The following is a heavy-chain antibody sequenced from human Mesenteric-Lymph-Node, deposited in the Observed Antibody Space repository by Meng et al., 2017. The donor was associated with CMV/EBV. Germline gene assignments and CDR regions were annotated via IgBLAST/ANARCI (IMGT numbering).Heavy chain of an antibody. CDR1: GGSSSSSNW. V-gene: IGHV4-4*02. CDR3: ARGNTMVRGVFDY. CDR2: LDRSEST. J-gene: IGHJ4*02. D-gene: IGHD3-10*01. Sequence: SGGSSSSSNWWGWVRQGPGKGLEWVGELDRSESTNYNPSLKSRVTISVDKSKNQFSLKLSSVTDADTAVYYCARGNTMVRGVFDYWGQGTLVTVSS.